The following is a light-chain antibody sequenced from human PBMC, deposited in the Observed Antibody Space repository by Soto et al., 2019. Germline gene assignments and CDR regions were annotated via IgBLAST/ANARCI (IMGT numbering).Light chain of an antibody. J-gene: IGKJ4*01. CDR2: AAS. CDR3: QQLNSYPLT. V-gene: IGKV1-9*01. Sequence: DIQLTQSPYFLSASVGDRVALTCLASQDISDYLAWYQQRPGKAPKLLIYAASTLQSGVPSRFSGSGSGTEFTLTISSLQPEDFATYSCQQLNSYPLTFGGGTKVDI. CDR1: QDISDY.